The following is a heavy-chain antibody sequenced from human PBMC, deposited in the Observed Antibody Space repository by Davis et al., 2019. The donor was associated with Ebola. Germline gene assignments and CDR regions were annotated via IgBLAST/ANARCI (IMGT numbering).Heavy chain of an antibody. CDR3: AKDVSGSSGWSVGMDV. J-gene: IGHJ6*02. CDR1: GFTFSSYA. CDR2: ISYDGSNK. Sequence: PGGSLRLSCAASGFTFSSYAMSWVRQAPGKGLEWVAVISYDGSNKYYADSVKGRFTISRDNSKNTLYLQMNSLRAEDTAVYYCAKDVSGSSGWSVGMDVWGQGTTVTVSS. D-gene: IGHD6-19*01. V-gene: IGHV3-30*18.